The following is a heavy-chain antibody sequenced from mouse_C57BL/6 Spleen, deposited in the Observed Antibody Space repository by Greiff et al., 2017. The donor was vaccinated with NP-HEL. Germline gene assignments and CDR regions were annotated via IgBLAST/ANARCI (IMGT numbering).Heavy chain of an antibody. CDR1: GYSFTGYY. V-gene: IGHV1-42*01. CDR3: ARSPMITSAMDY. D-gene: IGHD2-4*01. J-gene: IGHJ4*01. Sequence: VQLKQSGPELVKPGASVQISCKASGYSFTGYYMNWVKQSPEKSLEWIGEINPSTGGTTYNQKFKAKATLTVDKSSSTAYMQLKSLTSEDSAVYYCARSPMITSAMDYWGQGTSVTVSS. CDR2: INPSTGGT.